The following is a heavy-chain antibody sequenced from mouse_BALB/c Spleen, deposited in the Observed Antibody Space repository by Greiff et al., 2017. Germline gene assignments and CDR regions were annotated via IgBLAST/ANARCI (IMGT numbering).Heavy chain of an antibody. V-gene: IGHV1-80*01. J-gene: IGHJ3*01. CDR3: ARDYDYERFAY. Sequence: VQLQQSGAELVRPGSSVKISCKASGYAFSSYWMNWVKQRPGQGLEWIGQIYPGDGDTNYNGKFKGKATLTADKSSSTAYMQLSSLTSEDSAVYFCARDYDYERFAYWGQGTLVTVSA. CDR1: GYAFSSYW. D-gene: IGHD2-4*01. CDR2: IYPGDGDT.